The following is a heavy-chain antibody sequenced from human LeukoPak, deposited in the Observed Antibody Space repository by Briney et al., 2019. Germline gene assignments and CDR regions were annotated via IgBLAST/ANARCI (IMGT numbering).Heavy chain of an antibody. CDR2: IIPIFGTA. D-gene: IGHD2-15*01. CDR3: AGPRSVVAATHAFDI. Sequence: SVKVSCKASGGTFSSYAISWVRQAPGQGLEWMGGIIPIFGTANYAQKFQGRVTITADESTSTAYMELSSLRSEDTAVYYCAGPRSVVAATHAFDIWGQGTMVTVSS. J-gene: IGHJ3*02. V-gene: IGHV1-69*13. CDR1: GGTFSSYA.